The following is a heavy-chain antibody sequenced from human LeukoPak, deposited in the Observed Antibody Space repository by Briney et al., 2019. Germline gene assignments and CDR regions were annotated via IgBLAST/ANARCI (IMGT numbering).Heavy chain of an antibody. CDR2: ISYDGSNK. CDR3: AKDVYSGSYFDY. Sequence: GGSLRLSCAASGFTFSSYGMHWVRQAPGKGLEWVAVISYDGSNKYYADSVKGRFTISRDNSKNTLYLQMNSLRAEDTAAYYCAKDVYSGSYFDYWGQGTLVTVSS. J-gene: IGHJ4*02. V-gene: IGHV3-30*18. D-gene: IGHD1-26*01. CDR1: GFTFSSYG.